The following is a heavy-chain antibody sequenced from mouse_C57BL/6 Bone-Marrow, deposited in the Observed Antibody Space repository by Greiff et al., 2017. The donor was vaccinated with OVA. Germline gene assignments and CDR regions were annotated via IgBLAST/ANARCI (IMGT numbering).Heavy chain of an antibody. J-gene: IGHJ4*01. CDR1: GYTFTSYW. CDR2: IYPGSGST. Sequence: VQLQQSGAELVKPGASVKMSCKASGYTFTSYWITWVKQRPGQGLEWIGEIYPGSGSTNYNEKFKSKATLTVDTSSSTAYMQLSSLKSEDLAVYDCARPYCYGSSYYAMDYWGQGTSVTVSS. CDR3: ARPYCYGSSYYAMDY. D-gene: IGHD1-1*01. V-gene: IGHV1-55*01.